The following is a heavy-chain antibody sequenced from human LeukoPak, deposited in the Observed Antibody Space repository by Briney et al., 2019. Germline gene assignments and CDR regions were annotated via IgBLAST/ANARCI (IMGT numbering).Heavy chain of an antibody. Sequence: ASVKVSCKASGYTFTGYYMHWVRQAPGQGLEWMGWINPNSGGTNYAQKFQGRVTMTRDTSISTAYMELSRLRSDDTAVYYCASSWITMVRGSPAPYYYYYYGMDVWSQGTTVTVSS. D-gene: IGHD3-10*01. CDR1: GYTFTGYY. CDR3: ASSWITMVRGSPAPYYYYYYGMDV. J-gene: IGHJ6*02. CDR2: INPNSGGT. V-gene: IGHV1-2*02.